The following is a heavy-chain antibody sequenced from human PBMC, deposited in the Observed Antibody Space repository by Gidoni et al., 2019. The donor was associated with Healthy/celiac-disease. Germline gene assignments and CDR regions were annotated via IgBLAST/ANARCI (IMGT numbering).Heavy chain of an antibody. CDR2: IRSKANSYAT. V-gene: IGHV3-73*01. Sequence: EVQLVESGGGLVQPGGSLKLSCAASGFTFSGSAMHWVRQASGKGLEWVGRIRSKANSYATAYAASVKGRFTISRDDSKNTAYLQMNSLKTEDTAVYYCTSCGGSCYWRARPPYYYGMDVWGQGTTVTVSS. J-gene: IGHJ6*02. CDR3: TSCGGSCYWRARPPYYYGMDV. D-gene: IGHD2-15*01. CDR1: GFTFSGSA.